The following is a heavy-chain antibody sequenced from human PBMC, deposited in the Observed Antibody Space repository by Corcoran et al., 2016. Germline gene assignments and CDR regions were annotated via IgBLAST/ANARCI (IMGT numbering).Heavy chain of an antibody. V-gene: IGHV4-39*01. J-gene: IGHJ4*02. CDR1: GGSISSSDYY. CDR2: VYYSGST. Sequence: QLQLQESGPGLVKSSETLSLTCTVSGGSISSSDYYWGWVRQPPGKGLEWIGTVYYSGSTYYNPSLKRRVTISVDTAKNQFSLKLSSVTAADTAVYYCAKHRRKLRYTSSSPFDYWSQGTLVTVSS. D-gene: IGHD6-6*01. CDR3: AKHRRKLRYTSSSPFDY.